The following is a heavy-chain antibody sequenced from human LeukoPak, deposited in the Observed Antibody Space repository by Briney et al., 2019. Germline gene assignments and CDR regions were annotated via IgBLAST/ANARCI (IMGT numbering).Heavy chain of an antibody. CDR2: INHSGST. Sequence: SETLSLTCTVSGYSISSGYYWGWIRQPPGKGLEWIGEINHSGSTNYNPSLKSRVTISVDTSKNQFSLKLSSVTAADTAVYYCARHIRHSSGWSSSYFQHWGQGTLVTVSS. J-gene: IGHJ1*01. D-gene: IGHD6-19*01. CDR1: GYSISSGYY. CDR3: ARHIRHSSGWSSSYFQH. V-gene: IGHV4-38-2*02.